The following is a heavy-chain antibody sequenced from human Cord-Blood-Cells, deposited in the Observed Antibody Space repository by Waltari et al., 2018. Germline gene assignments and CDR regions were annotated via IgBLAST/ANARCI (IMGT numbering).Heavy chain of an antibody. CDR1: GFTFSSYA. D-gene: IGHD3-3*01. V-gene: IGHV3-23*01. CDR2: ISGSGGST. CDR3: AKMGDYDFWSGYYAFDI. Sequence: EVQLLESGGGLVQPGGSLRLSCAASGFTFSSYAMNWVRQAPGKGLEWVSAISGSGGSTYYADSVKGRFTISRDNSKNTLYLQMNSLRAEDTAVYYCAKMGDYDFWSGYYAFDIWGQGTMVTVSS. J-gene: IGHJ3*02.